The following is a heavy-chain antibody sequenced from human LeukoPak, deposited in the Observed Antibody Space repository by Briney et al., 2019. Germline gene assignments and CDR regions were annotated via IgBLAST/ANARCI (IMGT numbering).Heavy chain of an antibody. V-gene: IGHV1-24*01. CDR2: FDPEDGET. Sequence: ASVKVSCKDSGYTLTELSIHWVRQAPGKGLEWMGDFDPEDGETIDAQKFQGRVTMTEDTSTATAYMELSSLRSEDTAVYYCAATGTTVVTPNKDDAFDIWGQGTMVTVSS. J-gene: IGHJ3*02. CDR1: GYTLTELS. CDR3: AATGTTVVTPNKDDAFDI. D-gene: IGHD4-23*01.